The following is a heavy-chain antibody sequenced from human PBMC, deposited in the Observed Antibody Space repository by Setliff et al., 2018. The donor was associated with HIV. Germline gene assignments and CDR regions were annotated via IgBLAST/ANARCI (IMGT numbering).Heavy chain of an antibody. D-gene: IGHD2-21*02. CDR2: ISGSGGST. J-gene: IGHJ6*03. CDR3: ARVRETSGGYWGNFYYYMDV. Sequence: PGGSLRLSCAASRFTFSGYAMSWVRQAPGKGLEWVSAISGSGGSTYYADSVKGRFTISRDNIQSSLLLQMSSLTADDAAVYFCARVRETSGGYWGNFYYYMDVWGKGTTVTVSS. CDR1: RFTFSGYA. V-gene: IGHV3-23*01.